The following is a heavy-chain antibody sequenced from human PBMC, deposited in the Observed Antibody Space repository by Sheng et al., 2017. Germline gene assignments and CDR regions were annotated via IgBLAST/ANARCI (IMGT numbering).Heavy chain of an antibody. CDR3: AKGGPPIAVAGTDAFDI. CDR1: GFTFSSYA. J-gene: IGHJ3*02. V-gene: IGHV3-23*01. CDR2: ISGSGGST. D-gene: IGHD6-19*01. Sequence: EVQLLESGGGLVQPGGSLRLSCAASGFTFSSYAMSWVRQAPGKGLEWVSAISGSGGSTYYADSVKGRFTISRDNSKNTLYLQMNSLRAEDTAVYYCAKGGPPIAVAGTDAFDIWGQGTMVTVSS.